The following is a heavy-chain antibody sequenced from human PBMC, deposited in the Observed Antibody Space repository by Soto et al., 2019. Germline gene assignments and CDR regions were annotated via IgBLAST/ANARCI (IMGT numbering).Heavy chain of an antibody. CDR1: GGSISSYY. CDR3: ASGDTAMVWYYFDY. J-gene: IGHJ4*02. D-gene: IGHD5-18*01. Sequence: SETLSLTCTVSGGSISSYYWSWIRQPPGKGLEWIGYIYYSGSTNYNPSLKSRVTISVDTSKNQFSLKLSSVTAADTAVYYCASGDTAMVWYYFDYWGQGTLVTVSS. V-gene: IGHV4-59*01. CDR2: IYYSGST.